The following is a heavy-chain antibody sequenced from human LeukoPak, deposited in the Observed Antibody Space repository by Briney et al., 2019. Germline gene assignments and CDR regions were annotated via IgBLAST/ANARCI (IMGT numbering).Heavy chain of an antibody. V-gene: IGHV4-38-2*01. CDR3: ARVPRGYSYGLLDY. Sequence: SETLSLTCAVSGYSISSNYYWAWIRQPPGKGLEWIGSIYHSGSTYYNPSLKSRVTISVDTSKNQFSLKLSSVTAADTAVYYCARVPRGYSYGLLDYWGQGTLVTVSS. D-gene: IGHD5-18*01. CDR1: GYSISSNYY. J-gene: IGHJ4*02. CDR2: IYHSGST.